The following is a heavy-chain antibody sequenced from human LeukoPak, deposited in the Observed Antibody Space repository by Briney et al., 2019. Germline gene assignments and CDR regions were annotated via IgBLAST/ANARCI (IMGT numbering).Heavy chain of an antibody. V-gene: IGHV4-59*01. J-gene: IGHJ5*02. CDR2: IYYSGST. D-gene: IGHD6-13*01. Sequence: PSETLSLTCTVSGGSISSYYWSWIRQPPGKGLEWIGYIYYSGSTNYNPSLKSRVTISVDTSKNQFSLKLSSVPAADTAVYYCARVYSSSWSNWFDPWGQGTLVTVSS. CDR1: GGSISSYY. CDR3: ARVYSSSWSNWFDP.